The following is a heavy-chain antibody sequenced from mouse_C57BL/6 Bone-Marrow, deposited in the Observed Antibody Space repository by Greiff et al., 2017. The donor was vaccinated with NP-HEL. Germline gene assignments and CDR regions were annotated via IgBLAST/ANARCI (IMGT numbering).Heavy chain of an antibody. CDR1: GFTFSSYA. D-gene: IGHD2-3*01. V-gene: IGHV5-4*01. Sequence: EVKLVESGGGLVKPGGSLKLSCAASGFTFSSYAMSWVRQTPEKRLEWVATISDGGSYTYYPDNVKGRFTISRDNAKNNLYLQMSHLKSEDTAMYYCAREDGWYFDVWGTGTTVTVSS. CDR2: ISDGGSYT. CDR3: AREDGWYFDV. J-gene: IGHJ1*03.